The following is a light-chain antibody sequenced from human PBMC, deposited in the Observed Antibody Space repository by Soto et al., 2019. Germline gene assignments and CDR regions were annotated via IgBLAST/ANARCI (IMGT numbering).Light chain of an antibody. CDR3: QQYGSSPLT. Sequence: EIVLTQSPGTLSLSPGERATLSCRASQSVSSSSLAWYQQKPGQAPRLLIHGASSRATGIPDRFSGSGSGTDFTLTISRLEPEDFAVYYCQQYGSSPLTFGGGTKVDIK. CDR2: GAS. V-gene: IGKV3-20*01. CDR1: QSVSSSS. J-gene: IGKJ4*01.